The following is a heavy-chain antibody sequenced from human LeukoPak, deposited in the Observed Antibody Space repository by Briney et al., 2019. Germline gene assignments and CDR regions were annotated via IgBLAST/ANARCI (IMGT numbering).Heavy chain of an antibody. V-gene: IGHV4-34*01. Sequence: SETLSLTCTVSGGSISSYYWSWIRQTPGKGLEWIGEINHSGSTTYNPSLKSRVTISVDTSKNQFSLKLSSVTAADTAVYYCARQLSYYYGSGSYADYWGQGTLVTVSS. D-gene: IGHD3-10*01. CDR1: GGSISSYY. CDR2: INHSGST. J-gene: IGHJ4*02. CDR3: ARQLSYYYGSGSYADY.